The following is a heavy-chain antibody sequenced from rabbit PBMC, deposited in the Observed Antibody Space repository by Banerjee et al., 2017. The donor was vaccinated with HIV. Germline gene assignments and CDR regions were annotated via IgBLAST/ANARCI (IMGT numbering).Heavy chain of an antibody. D-gene: IGHD1-1*01. Sequence: QEQLVEYGGDLVQPEGSLTLTCKASGLDFSSSYWICWVRQAPGKGLEWIACIYASVSGSTYYASWAKGRFTISKTSSTTVTLQMTSLTAADTATYFCARGSSDYHYFNLWGQGTLVTVS. CDR3: ARGSSDYHYFNL. J-gene: IGHJ4*01. CDR2: IYASVSGST. V-gene: IGHV1S45*01. CDR1: GLDFSSSYW.